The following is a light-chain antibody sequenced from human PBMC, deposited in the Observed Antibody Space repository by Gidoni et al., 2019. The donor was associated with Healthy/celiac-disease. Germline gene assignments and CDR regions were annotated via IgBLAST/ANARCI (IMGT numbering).Light chain of an antibody. CDR1: NIGSKS. V-gene: IGLV3-21*02. CDR2: GDS. Sequence: NILTQPPSVSVAPGQTGRITCGGNNIGSKSVHWYQQKPGQAPVLVVYGDSDRPSGIPERFSGSNSGNTATLTISRVEAGDEADYYCQVWDSSSEHVVFGGGTKLTVL. CDR3: QVWDSSSEHVV. J-gene: IGLJ2*01.